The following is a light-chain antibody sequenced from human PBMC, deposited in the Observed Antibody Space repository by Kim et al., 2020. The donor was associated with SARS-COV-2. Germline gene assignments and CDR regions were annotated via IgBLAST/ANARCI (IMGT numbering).Light chain of an antibody. Sequence: PSVGDRGTVTCRAIQGISHDLAWFKQKPGKVPGPLFFAASAVHSGVPSRFSGGGSGTDFTRTISSLQPEDVATYYCQKDNGGPWTFGQRTKV. J-gene: IGKJ1*01. CDR2: AAS. V-gene: IGKV1-27*01. CDR3: QKDNGGPWT. CDR1: QGISHD.